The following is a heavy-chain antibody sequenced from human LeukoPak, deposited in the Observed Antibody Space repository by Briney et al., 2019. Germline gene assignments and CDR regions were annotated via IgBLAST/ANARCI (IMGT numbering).Heavy chain of an antibody. V-gene: IGHV3-11*01. CDR3: ARDLSYGRNWGQASYYFDY. CDR2: ISSSGTTI. J-gene: IGHJ4*02. CDR1: GFTFSDYY. D-gene: IGHD7-27*01. Sequence: GGSLRLSYAASGFTFSDYYMSWIRQAPGKGLEWVSYISSSGTTIYYADSVKGRFTISRDNAKNSLYLQMNSLRAEDTAVYYCARDLSYGRNWGQASYYFDYWGQGTLVTVSS.